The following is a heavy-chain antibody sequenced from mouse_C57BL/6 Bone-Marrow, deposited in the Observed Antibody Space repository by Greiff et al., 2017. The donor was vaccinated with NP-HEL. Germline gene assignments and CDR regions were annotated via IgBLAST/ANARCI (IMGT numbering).Heavy chain of an antibody. CDR1: GFNIKDDY. CDR2: IDPENGDT. V-gene: IGHV14-4*01. CDR3: TTDLLWLRRAWFAY. J-gene: IGHJ3*01. D-gene: IGHD2-2*01. Sequence: EVQLVESGAELVRPGASVKLSCTASGFNIKDDYMHWVKQRPEQGLEWIGWIDPENGDTEYASKFQGKATITADTSSNTAYLQLSSLTSEDTAVYYCTTDLLWLRRAWFAYWGQGTLVTVSA.